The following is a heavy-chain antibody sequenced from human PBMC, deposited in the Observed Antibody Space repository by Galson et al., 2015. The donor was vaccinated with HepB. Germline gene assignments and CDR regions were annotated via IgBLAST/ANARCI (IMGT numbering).Heavy chain of an antibody. V-gene: IGHV1-18*01. CDR1: GYIFTTYG. Sequence: SVKVSCKASGYIFTTYGVSWVRQAPGQGLEYIGWISPKNGNTHYAQKFQGRVTMTTDTSTTTAYMDLRSLSSDDTATYYCARAVNYYQSRTSYSAGESKLNWYFDIWGRGTLVTVSS. J-gene: IGHJ2*01. D-gene: IGHD1-26*01. CDR3: ARAVNYYQSRTSYSAGESKLNWYFDI. CDR2: ISPKNGNT.